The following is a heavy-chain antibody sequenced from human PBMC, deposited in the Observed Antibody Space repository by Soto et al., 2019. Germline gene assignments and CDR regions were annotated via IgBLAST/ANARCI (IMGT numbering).Heavy chain of an antibody. CDR1: CYTFTGYV. J-gene: IGHJ5*02. CDR2: ISAYNGNT. D-gene: IGHD6-19*01. Sequence: ASLNVSCKASCYTFTGYVISWVRQAPGQGLEWMGWISAYNGNTNYAQKLQGRVTMTKDTSTSTAYMELRSLRSDDTAVYYCARAKVAGIFAWLEQWGKRTMVTVSS. V-gene: IGHV1-18*04. CDR3: ARAKVAGIFAWLEQ.